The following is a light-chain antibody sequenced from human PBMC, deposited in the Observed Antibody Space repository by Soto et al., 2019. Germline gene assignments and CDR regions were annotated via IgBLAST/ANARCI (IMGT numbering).Light chain of an antibody. CDR3: QQRSDWPLT. Sequence: EIVLTQSPGTLSLSPGERATVSCRASQSVSSSYLAWYQQKPGQAPRLLIYGASTRATGIPARFSGSGSGTDFTLTISSLEPKDFAVYYCQQRSDWPLTFGGGTKVDIK. CDR2: GAS. CDR1: QSVSSSY. J-gene: IGKJ4*01. V-gene: IGKV3D-20*02.